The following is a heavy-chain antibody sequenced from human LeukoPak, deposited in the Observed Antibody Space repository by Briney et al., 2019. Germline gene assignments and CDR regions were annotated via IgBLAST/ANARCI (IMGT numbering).Heavy chain of an antibody. CDR2: FYTSGGT. J-gene: IGHJ4*02. CDR1: GGSVNSYY. V-gene: IGHV4-4*07. Sequence: PSETLSLTCSVSGGSVNSYYWSWIRQPAGKGLEWIGRFYTSGGTDYNPSLKSRLTMSVDTSKNQFSLNLSSVTAADTAVYYCARDSRDPSLWFGELLSPLDCWGQGTLVTVSS. D-gene: IGHD3-10*01. CDR3: ARDSRDPSLWFGELLSPLDC.